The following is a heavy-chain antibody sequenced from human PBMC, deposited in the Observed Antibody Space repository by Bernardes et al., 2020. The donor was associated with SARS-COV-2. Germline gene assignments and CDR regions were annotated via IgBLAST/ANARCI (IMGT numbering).Heavy chain of an antibody. Sequence: GGSLRLSCTASGFTFGDYAMSWFRQAPGKGLEWVGFIRSKAYGGTTEYAASVKGRFTISRDDSKSIAYLQMNSLKTEDTAVYYCTRGEVPAARDAFDIWGQGTMVTVSS. CDR3: TRGEVPAARDAFDI. CDR2: IRSKAYGGTT. V-gene: IGHV3-49*03. CDR1: GFTFGDYA. J-gene: IGHJ3*02. D-gene: IGHD2-2*01.